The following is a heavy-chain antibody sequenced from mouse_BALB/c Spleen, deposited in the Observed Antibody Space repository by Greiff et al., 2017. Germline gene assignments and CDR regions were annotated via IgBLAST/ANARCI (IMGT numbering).Heavy chain of an antibody. CDR2: ISYSGST. V-gene: IGHV3-2*02. CDR3: ARGEYYGWFAY. J-gene: IGHJ3*01. Sequence: DVKLQESGPGLVKPSQSLSLTCTVTGYSITSDYAWNWIRQFPGNKLEWMGYISYSGSTSYNPSLKSRISITRDTSKNQFFLQLNSVTTEDTATYYCARGEYYGWFAYWGQGTLVTVSA. CDR1: GYSITSDYA. D-gene: IGHD1-1*01.